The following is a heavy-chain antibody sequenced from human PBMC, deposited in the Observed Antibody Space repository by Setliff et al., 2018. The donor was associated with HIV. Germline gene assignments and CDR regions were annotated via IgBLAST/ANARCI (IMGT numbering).Heavy chain of an antibody. J-gene: IGHJ6*03. CDR1: GYTFTSYG. D-gene: IGHD3-3*01. Sequence: ASVKVSCKASGYTFTSYGISWVRQAPGQGLEWMGWISAYNGNTNYAQKLQGRVTMTTDTSTSTAYMELRSLRSDDTAVYYCARDRVHNPSYNFWSGPTNYYYYMDVWGKGTTVTVSS. CDR2: ISAYNGNT. V-gene: IGHV1-18*01. CDR3: ARDRVHNPSYNFWSGPTNYYYYMDV.